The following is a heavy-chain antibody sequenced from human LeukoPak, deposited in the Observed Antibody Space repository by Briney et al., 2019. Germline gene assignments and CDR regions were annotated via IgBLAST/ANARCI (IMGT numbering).Heavy chain of an antibody. CDR1: GFTFSSYA. D-gene: IGHD6-19*01. CDR2: ISSNGGST. V-gene: IGHV3-64*01. Sequence: PGGSLRLSCAASGFTFSSYAMHWVRQAPGKGLEYVSAISSNGGSTYYANSVKGRFTISRDNSKNTLFLQMGSLRAEDLAVYYCARSLGKTGSGVDYWGQGTLVTVSS. J-gene: IGHJ4*02. CDR3: ARSLGKTGSGVDY.